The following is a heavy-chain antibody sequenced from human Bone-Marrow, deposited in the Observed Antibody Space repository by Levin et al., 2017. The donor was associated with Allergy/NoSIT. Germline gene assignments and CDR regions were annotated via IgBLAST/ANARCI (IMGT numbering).Heavy chain of an antibody. Sequence: GGSLRLSCAASGFTFSSYAMTWVRQAPGKGLEWVSSISNTGSGTYYTDSVKGRFTISRDFSKNTVYLQMNSLGAEDTAVYFCAQGGIGEREGLVSCGPGTLVTVSS. D-gene: IGHD3-16*01. CDR1: GFTFSSYA. V-gene: IGHV3-23*01. J-gene: IGHJ4*02. CDR3: AQGGIGEREGLVS. CDR2: ISNTGSGT.